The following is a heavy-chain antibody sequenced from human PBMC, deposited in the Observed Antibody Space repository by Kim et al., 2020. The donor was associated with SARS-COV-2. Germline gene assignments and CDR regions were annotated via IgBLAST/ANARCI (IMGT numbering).Heavy chain of an antibody. CDR2: INAGNGNT. D-gene: IGHD6-13*01. CDR1: GYTFTSYA. J-gene: IGHJ4*02. Sequence: ASVKVSCKASGYTFTSYAMHWVRQAPGQRLEWMGWINAGNGNTKYSQKFQGRVTITRDTSASTAYMELSSLRSEDTAVYYCATAPLYYSSSWLPPFTLHFDYWGQGTLVTVSS. V-gene: IGHV1-3*01. CDR3: ATAPLYYSSSWLPPFTLHFDY.